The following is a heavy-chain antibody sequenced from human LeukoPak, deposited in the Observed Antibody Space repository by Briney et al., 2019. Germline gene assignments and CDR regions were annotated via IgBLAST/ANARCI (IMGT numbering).Heavy chain of an antibody. V-gene: IGHV3-15*07. Sequence: GGSLRLSCAASGFTFSNAWMNWVRQAPGKGLEWVGRIKSKTDGGTTDYAAPVKGRFTISRDNSKNTLYLQMNSLRAEDTAVYYCARAKTMTFDYWGQGTLVTVSS. CDR2: IKSKTDGGTT. CDR1: GFTFSNAW. J-gene: IGHJ4*02. CDR3: ARAKTMTFDY. D-gene: IGHD3-22*01.